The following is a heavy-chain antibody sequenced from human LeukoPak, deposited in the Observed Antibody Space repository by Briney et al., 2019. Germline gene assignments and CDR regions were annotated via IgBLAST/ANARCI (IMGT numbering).Heavy chain of an antibody. CDR2: IYYSGST. J-gene: IGHJ4*02. CDR3: ARVDCSSTSCYSFDY. Sequence: SQTLSLTCTVSGGSISSGGYYWSWIRQHPGKGLEWIGYIYYSGSTYYNPSLKSRVTISVDTSKNQFSLKLNSVTAADTAVYYCARVDCSSTSCYSFDYWGQGTLVTVSS. D-gene: IGHD2-2*01. V-gene: IGHV4-31*03. CDR1: GGSISSGGYY.